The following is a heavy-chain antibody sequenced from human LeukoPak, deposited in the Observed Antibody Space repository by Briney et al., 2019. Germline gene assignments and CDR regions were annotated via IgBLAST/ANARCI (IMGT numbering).Heavy chain of an antibody. V-gene: IGHV3-74*01. J-gene: IGHJ5*02. Sequence: GGSLRLSCAASGFTFSSYWMHWVRQAPGKGLVWVSRINSDGSSTSYADSVKGRFTISRDNAKNTLDLQMNSLRAEDTAVYYCAREYRSGWYRDWFDPWGQGTLVTVSS. CDR1: GFTFSSYW. D-gene: IGHD6-19*01. CDR3: AREYRSGWYRDWFDP. CDR2: INSDGSST.